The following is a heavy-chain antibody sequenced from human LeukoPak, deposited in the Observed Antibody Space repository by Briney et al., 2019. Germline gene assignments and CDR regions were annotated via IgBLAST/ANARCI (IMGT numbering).Heavy chain of an antibody. CDR3: AKEAVAGTPDAFDI. CDR2: ISAYNGNT. V-gene: IGHV1-18*01. D-gene: IGHD6-19*01. CDR1: GYTFTSYG. J-gene: IGHJ3*02. Sequence: ASVKVSCKASGYTFTSYGISWARQAPGQGLEWMGWISAYNGNTNYAQKLQGRVTMTTDTSTSTAYMELRSLRSDDTAVYYCAKEAVAGTPDAFDIWGQGTMVTVSS.